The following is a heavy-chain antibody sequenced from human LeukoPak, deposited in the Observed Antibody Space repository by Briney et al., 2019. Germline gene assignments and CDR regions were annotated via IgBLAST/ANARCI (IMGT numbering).Heavy chain of an antibody. D-gene: IGHD5-18*01. CDR2: ISYDGSNK. CDR1: RFTFSSYA. Sequence: GGSLRLSCAASRFTFSSYAMHWVRQAPGKGLEWVAVISYDGSNKYYADSVKGRFTISRDNAKNTVYLQMNSLRAEDTAVYYCARGDDGGYNYWGQGTLVTVSS. V-gene: IGHV3-30-3*01. J-gene: IGHJ4*02. CDR3: ARGDDGGYNY.